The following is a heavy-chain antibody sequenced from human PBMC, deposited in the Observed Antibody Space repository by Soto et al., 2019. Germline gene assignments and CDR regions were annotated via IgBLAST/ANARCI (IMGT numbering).Heavy chain of an antibody. CDR2: IYWDDDM. CDR1: GCSLSTTVVG. J-gene: IGHJ5*02. CDR3: AQRLRDYGLTRERSKYLAP. V-gene: IGHV2-5*02. D-gene: IGHD3-16*01. Sequence: QITVKESGPTLVRPTQTLTLTCTFSGCSLSTTVVGLGWIRQPPGKAMEWLALIYWDDDMRYSPYLNSRLTITKDPSKNDVILTMTTIYPVGSATYYSAQRLRDYGLTRERSKYLAPWGQRTRVTVSS.